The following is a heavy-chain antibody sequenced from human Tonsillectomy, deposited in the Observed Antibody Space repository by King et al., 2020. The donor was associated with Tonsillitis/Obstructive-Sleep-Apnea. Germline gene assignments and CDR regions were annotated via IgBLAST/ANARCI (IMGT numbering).Heavy chain of an antibody. CDR2: FYQSSST. CDR3: ARHKGTVTAGYYYYMDV. Sequence: QLQESGPGLVTPSETLSLTCSVSGGSISSSDYYGAWIRQPPGKGPEWVESFYQSSSTYYNQSLKSRVTISVDTSKNQFSLRQSSVTAADTAVYYCARHKGTVTAGYYYYMDVWGKGTTVAVSS. CDR1: GGSISSSDYY. D-gene: IGHD2-21*02. J-gene: IGHJ6*03. V-gene: IGHV4-39*01.